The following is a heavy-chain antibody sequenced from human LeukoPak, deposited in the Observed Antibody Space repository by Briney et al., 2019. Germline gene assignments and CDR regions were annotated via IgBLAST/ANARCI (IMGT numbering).Heavy chain of an antibody. CDR1: GYSFTSYW. V-gene: IGHV5-51*01. D-gene: IGHD3-22*01. Sequence: ESLQISCKGSGYSFTSYWIGWVLQMPGKGLEWMGIIYPGDSDTRYSSSFQGQVSISADKSINTAYLQWSSLKASDTAMYYCARRYYYDSSGYYVDYWGQGTPVTVSS. CDR3: ARRYYYDSSGYYVDY. J-gene: IGHJ4*02. CDR2: IYPGDSDT.